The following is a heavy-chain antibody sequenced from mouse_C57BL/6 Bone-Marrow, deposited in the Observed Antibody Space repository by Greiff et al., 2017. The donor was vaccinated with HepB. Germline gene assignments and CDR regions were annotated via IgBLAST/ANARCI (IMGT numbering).Heavy chain of an antibody. Sequence: QVQLKQPGAELVMPGASVKLSCKASGYTFTSYWMHWVKQRPGQGLEWIGEIDPSDSYTNYNQKFKGKSTLTVDKSSSTAYMQLSSLTSEDSAVYDCARCEYDVWWYFDVWGTGTTVTVAS. CDR3: ARCEYDVWWYFDV. CDR1: GYTFTSYW. CDR2: IDPSDSYT. J-gene: IGHJ1*03. D-gene: IGHD2-14*01. V-gene: IGHV1-69*01.